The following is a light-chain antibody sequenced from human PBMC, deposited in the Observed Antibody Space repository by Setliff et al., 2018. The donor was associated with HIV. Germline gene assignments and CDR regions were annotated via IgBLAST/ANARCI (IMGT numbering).Light chain of an antibody. CDR2: EGS. Sequence: QSALTQPASVSGSPGQSITISCTGTSSDVGSYNLVSWYRQHPGKAPKLMIYEGSKRPSGVSNRFSGSKSGNTASLTISGLQAEDEADYYCCSYAGSYYVFGTGTKVTVL. J-gene: IGLJ1*01. V-gene: IGLV2-23*01. CDR3: CSYAGSYYV. CDR1: SSDVGSYNL.